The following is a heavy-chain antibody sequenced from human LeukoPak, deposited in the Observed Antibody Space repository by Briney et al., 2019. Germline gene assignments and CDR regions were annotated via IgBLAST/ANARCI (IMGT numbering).Heavy chain of an antibody. V-gene: IGHV3-30*02. CDR1: GFTFSSYG. J-gene: IGHJ3*02. CDR2: IRYDGSNK. CDR3: AREEVGELELEPYGFDI. Sequence: PGGSLRLSCAASGFTFSSYGMHWVRQAPGKGLEWVAFIRYDGSNKYYADSVKGRFTISRDNVKNSLYLQMNSLRAEDTAVYFCAREEVGELELEPYGFDIWGQGTMVTVSS. D-gene: IGHD1-7*01.